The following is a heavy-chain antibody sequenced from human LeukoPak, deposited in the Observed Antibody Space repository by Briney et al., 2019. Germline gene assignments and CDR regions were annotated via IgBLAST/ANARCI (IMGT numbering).Heavy chain of an antibody. D-gene: IGHD1-26*01. CDR2: ISYDGSNK. J-gene: IGHJ3*02. V-gene: IGHV3-30-3*01. CDR1: GFTFSSYA. Sequence: PGGSLRLSCAASGFTFSSYAMHWVRQAPGKGLEWVAVISYDGSNKYYADSVKGRFTISRDNSKNTLYLQMNSLRAEDMAVYYCAREGAEQAFDIWGQGTMVTVSS. CDR3: AREGAEQAFDI.